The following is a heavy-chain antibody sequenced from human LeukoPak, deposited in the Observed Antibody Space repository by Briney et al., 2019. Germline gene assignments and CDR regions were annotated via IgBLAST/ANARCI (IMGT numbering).Heavy chain of an antibody. CDR3: ARVRRFSGYYNVYFDY. V-gene: IGHV4-59*01. CDR2: INYSGST. J-gene: IGHJ4*02. Sequence: PSETLSLTCTVSGGSISSYYWSWIRQPPGKGLEWIGYINYSGSTNYNPSLKSRVTVSVDPSNNQLSLKLRSVTAADTAVYYCARVRRFSGYYNVYFDYWGQGTLVTVSS. D-gene: IGHD3-3*01. CDR1: GGSISSYY.